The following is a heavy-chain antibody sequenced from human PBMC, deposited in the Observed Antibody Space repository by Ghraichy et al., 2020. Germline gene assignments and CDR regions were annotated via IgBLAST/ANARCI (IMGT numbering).Heavy chain of an antibody. V-gene: IGHV4-34*01. CDR1: GGSFSGYY. CDR3: ATRPFEYSSSSPYDY. J-gene: IGHJ4*02. Sequence: SETLSLTCAVYGGSFSGYYWSWIRQPPGKGLEWIGEINHSGSTNYNPSLKSRVTISVDTSKNQFSLKLSSVTAADTAVYYCATRPFEYSSSSPYDYWGQGTLVTVSS. CDR2: INHSGST. D-gene: IGHD6-6*01.